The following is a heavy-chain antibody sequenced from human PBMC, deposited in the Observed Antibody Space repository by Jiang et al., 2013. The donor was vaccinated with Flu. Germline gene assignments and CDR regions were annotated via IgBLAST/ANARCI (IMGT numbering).Heavy chain of an antibody. CDR2: INAGNGNT. CDR3: ARKYYYGSGTYPAFDI. V-gene: IGHV1-3*01. Sequence: GAEVKKPGASVKVSCEASGYTFTGYAIHWVRQAPGQRLEWMGWINAGNGNTRYSQNFQGRVAFTRDTSATTVYMELSSLRSEDTAVYYCARKYYYGSGTYPAFDIWGQGTMVTVSS. J-gene: IGHJ3*02. CDR1: GYTFTGYA. D-gene: IGHD3-10*01.